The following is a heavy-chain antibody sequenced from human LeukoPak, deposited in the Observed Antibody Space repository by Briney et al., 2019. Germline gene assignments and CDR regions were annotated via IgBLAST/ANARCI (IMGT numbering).Heavy chain of an antibody. CDR1: GGSFSGYY. V-gene: IGHV4-34*01. D-gene: IGHD3-22*01. CDR2: INHSGST. Sequence: SETLSLTCAVYGGSFSGYYWIWIRQPPGKGLEWIGEINHSGSTNYNPSLKSRVTISVDTSKNQFSLKLSSVTAADTAVYYCARARSYYYDSSGYLNRWGQGTLVTVSS. CDR3: ARARSYYYDSSGYLNR. J-gene: IGHJ5*02.